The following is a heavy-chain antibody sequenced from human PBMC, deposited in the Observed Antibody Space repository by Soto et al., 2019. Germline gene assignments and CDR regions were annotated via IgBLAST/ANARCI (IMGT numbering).Heavy chain of an antibody. D-gene: IGHD3-16*01. CDR3: ARETFRDYVAHNPNWFDP. CDR2: IIPIFGTA. Sequence: QVQLVQSGAEVKKPGSSVKVSCKASGGTFSSYAISWVRQAPGQGLEWMGGIIPIFGTANYAQKFQGRVTITADESTSTAYMELSSLRSEDTAVYYCARETFRDYVAHNPNWFDPWGQGNLVTVSS. CDR1: GGTFSSYA. J-gene: IGHJ5*02. V-gene: IGHV1-69*01.